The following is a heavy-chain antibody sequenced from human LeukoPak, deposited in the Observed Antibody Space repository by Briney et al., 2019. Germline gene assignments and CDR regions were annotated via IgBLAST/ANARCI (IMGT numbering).Heavy chain of an antibody. CDR1: GGPISGYY. CDR3: ARRGPSYNWFDP. J-gene: IGHJ5*02. D-gene: IGHD3-10*01. V-gene: IGHV4-59*01. CDR2: IFYSGST. Sequence: SETLSLTCTVSGGPISGYYWNWIRQPPGKGLEWIGYIFYSGSTNYNPSLKSRVTISVDTSKNQFSLKLSSVTAADTAVYYCARRGPSYNWFDPWGQGTLVTVSS.